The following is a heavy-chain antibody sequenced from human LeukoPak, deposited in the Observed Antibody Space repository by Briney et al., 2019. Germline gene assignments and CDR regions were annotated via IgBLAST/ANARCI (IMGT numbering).Heavy chain of an antibody. V-gene: IGHV4-61*02. CDR3: ARGSLGLRFLEWLFPLRY. CDR1: GGSISSGSYY. J-gene: IGHJ4*02. D-gene: IGHD3-3*01. CDR2: IYTSGST. Sequence: TSETLSLTCTVSGGSISSGSYYWSWIRQPAGKGLEWIGRIYTSGSTNYNPSLKSRVTISVDTSKNQFSLKLSSVTAADTAVYYCARGSLGLRFLEWLFPLRYWGQGTLVTVSS.